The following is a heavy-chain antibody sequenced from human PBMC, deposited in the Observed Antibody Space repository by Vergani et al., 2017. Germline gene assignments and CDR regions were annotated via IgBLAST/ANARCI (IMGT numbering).Heavy chain of an antibody. J-gene: IGHJ6*02. D-gene: IGHD2-15*01. V-gene: IGHV1-46*03. CDR3: AREGEINCSGGSCYYRGANYYYGMDV. CDR1: GYTFTSYY. Sequence: QVQLVQSGAEVKKPGASVKVSCKASGYTFTSYYMHWVRQAPGQGLEWMGIINPSGGSTSYAQKFQGRVTMTRDTSTSTVYMELSSLRSEDPAVYYCAREGEINCSGGSCYYRGANYYYGMDVWGQGTTVTVSS. CDR2: INPSGGST.